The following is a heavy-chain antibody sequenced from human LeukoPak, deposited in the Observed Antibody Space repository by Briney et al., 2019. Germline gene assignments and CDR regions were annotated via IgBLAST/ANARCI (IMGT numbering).Heavy chain of an antibody. CDR2: IIPILGIA. V-gene: IGHV1-69*02. CDR1: GGTFSSYT. CDR3: ANRGDGYIHFDY. D-gene: IGHD5-24*01. Sequence: ASVKVSCKASGGTFSSYTISWVRQAPGQGLEWMGRIIPILGIANYAQKFQGRVTITADKSTSTAYMELSSLRSEDTAVYYCANRGDGYIHFDYWGQGTLVTVSS. J-gene: IGHJ4*02.